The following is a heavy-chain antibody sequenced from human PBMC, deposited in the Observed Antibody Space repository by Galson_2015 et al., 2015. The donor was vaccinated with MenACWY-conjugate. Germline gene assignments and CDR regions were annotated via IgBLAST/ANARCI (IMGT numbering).Heavy chain of an antibody. CDR3: AGGGHIYSQII. CDR2: THHSGST. D-gene: IGHD2-21*01. Sequence: LSLTCTVSGGSVSSDNYYWTWIRQAPGKGLEWIGYTHHSGSTSYNPSLKSRVTISLDTSRNQFSLRLSSVTDADTAVYYCAGGGHIYSQIIWGRGTMVTVPS. CDR1: GGSVSSDNYY. J-gene: IGHJ3*02. V-gene: IGHV4-61*01.